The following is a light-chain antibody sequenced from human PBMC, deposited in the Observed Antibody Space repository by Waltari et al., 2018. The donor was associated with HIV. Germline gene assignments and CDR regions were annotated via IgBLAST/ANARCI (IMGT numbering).Light chain of an antibody. CDR1: NIGRKT. CDR3: QVWDSSSDHAV. Sequence: SYVLTQPPSVSVAPGQTARVTFGGNNIGRKTVHWYQQRPGQAPVLVVYDDSARPSWIPEGCSGSNSGNTATLTISRVEAGDEADYYCQVWDSSSDHAVFGGGTQLTVL. J-gene: IGLJ7*01. V-gene: IGLV3-21*02. CDR2: DDS.